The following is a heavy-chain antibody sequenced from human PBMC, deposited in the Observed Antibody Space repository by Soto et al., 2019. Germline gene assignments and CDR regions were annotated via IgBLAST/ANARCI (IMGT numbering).Heavy chain of an antibody. D-gene: IGHD5-12*01. CDR1: GDSVSSNSAA. CDR3: ARGSKTWWLRENSWFGP. Sequence: SQTLSLTCAISGDSVSSNSAAWNWIRQSPSGDLEWLGRTYYRSKWYNDYAVSVKSRITINPDTSKNQFSLQLNSVTPEDTAVYYCARGSKTWWLRENSWFGPWGQGTLVTVSS. V-gene: IGHV6-1*01. J-gene: IGHJ5*02. CDR2: TYYRSKWYN.